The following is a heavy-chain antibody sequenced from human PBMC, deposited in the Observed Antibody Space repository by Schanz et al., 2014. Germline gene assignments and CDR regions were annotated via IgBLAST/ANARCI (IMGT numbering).Heavy chain of an antibody. CDR3: AKDGIMVQGVIWERYFDS. CDR1: GFTFSDHY. Sequence: DVQLVDSGGGLVQPGGSLRLSCAASGFTFSDHYMDWVRQAPGKGLEWVSSISWNSGSIDYADSVKGRFTISRDNAKNSLYLQMNSLRAEDTALYYCAKDGIMVQGVIWERYFDSWGQGTLVTVSS. V-gene: IGHV3-9*01. CDR2: ISWNSGSI. J-gene: IGHJ4*02. D-gene: IGHD3-10*01.